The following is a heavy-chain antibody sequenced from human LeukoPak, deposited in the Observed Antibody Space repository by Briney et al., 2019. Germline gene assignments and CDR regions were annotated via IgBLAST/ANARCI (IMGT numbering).Heavy chain of an antibody. CDR2: ISSSGSTI. Sequence: GGSLRLSCAASGFTFSDYYMSWIRQAPGKGLEWVSYISSSGSTIYYADSVKGRFTISRDNSKNTLYLQMNSLRAEDTAVYYCATDYCSSTSCYPSDDAFDIWGQGTMVTVSS. CDR1: GFTFSDYY. V-gene: IGHV3-11*04. CDR3: ATDYCSSTSCYPSDDAFDI. J-gene: IGHJ3*02. D-gene: IGHD2-2*01.